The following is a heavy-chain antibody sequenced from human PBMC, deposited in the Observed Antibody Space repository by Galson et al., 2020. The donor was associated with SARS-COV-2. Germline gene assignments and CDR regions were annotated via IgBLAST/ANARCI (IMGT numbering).Heavy chain of an antibody. CDR1: GFTFTKYW. CDR3: ARDRWGRHYDSNTGYYNEGFDL. V-gene: IGHV3-7*01. J-gene: IGHJ2*01. CDR2: IQQYGGEE. D-gene: IGHD3-9*01. Sequence: GGSLRLSCAASGFTFTKYWMAWVRQAPGKGLEWVADIQQYGGEERSVASVKGRFTISRENAENSLYLQMTSLRAEDTAVYYCARDRWGRHYDSNTGYYNEGFDLWGRGTLVTVSS.